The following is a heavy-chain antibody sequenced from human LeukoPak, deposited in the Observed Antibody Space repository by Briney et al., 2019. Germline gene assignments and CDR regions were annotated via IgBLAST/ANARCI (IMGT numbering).Heavy chain of an antibody. Sequence: GGSLRLSCAAFGFTFSSYGMVWVREPPGKGLEYVSVINTEGGSTYHANSVKGSFTISRDNSKSTLYLQMGSLRAEDMAVYFCARRIGYCSGGTCYFDYWGQGTLVTVSS. CDR2: INTEGGST. D-gene: IGHD2-15*01. V-gene: IGHV3-64*01. CDR1: GFTFSSYG. J-gene: IGHJ4*02. CDR3: ARRIGYCSGGTCYFDY.